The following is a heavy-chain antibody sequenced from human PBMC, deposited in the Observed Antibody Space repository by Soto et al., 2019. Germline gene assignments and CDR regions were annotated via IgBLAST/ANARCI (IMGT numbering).Heavy chain of an antibody. CDR3: AKDSDDILASFYPNWFDP. V-gene: IGHV3-30*18. J-gene: IGHJ5*02. CDR2: ISSDGSKI. Sequence: QVQLVQSGGGVVQPGGSLRLSCEASGFSFSNSAMHWVRQAPGKGLEWVAVISSDGSKIYYGDSVKGRLTISRDNSKNTLYLQMNSLRPEDTAVYYCAKDSDDILASFYPNWFDPWGQGTLVSVSS. D-gene: IGHD3-9*01. CDR1: GFSFSNSA.